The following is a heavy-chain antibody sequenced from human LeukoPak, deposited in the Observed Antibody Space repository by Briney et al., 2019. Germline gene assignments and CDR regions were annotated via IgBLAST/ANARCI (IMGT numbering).Heavy chain of an antibody. CDR2: IGIDSGNT. CDR1: GFTFSDYS. V-gene: IGHV3-48*01. J-gene: IGHJ4*02. D-gene: IGHD5-24*01. CDR3: AGDYKYAFDN. Sequence: GGSQRLSCAASGFTFSDYSMTWVRQAPGKGLEWISYIGIDSGNTNYADSVKGRFTISGDKAKNSLYLQMNSLRVEDTAVYYCAGDYKYAFDNWGQGTLVTVSS.